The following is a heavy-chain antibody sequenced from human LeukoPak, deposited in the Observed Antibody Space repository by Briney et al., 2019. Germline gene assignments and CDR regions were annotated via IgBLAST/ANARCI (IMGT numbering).Heavy chain of an antibody. CDR1: GGSISSSSYY. J-gene: IGHJ5*02. CDR3: ASGYYDSSGYYGQYDH. CDR2: IYYSGST. D-gene: IGHD3-22*01. V-gene: IGHV4-39*01. Sequence: SETLSLTCTVSGGSISSSSYYWGWIRQPPGKGLEWIGSIYYSGSTYYNPSLKSRVTISGDTSKNQFSLKLSSVTAADTAMYYCASGYYDSSGYYGQYDHWGQGTLVTVSS.